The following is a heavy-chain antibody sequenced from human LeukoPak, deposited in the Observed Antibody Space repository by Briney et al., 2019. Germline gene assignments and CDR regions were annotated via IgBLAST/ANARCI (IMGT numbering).Heavy chain of an antibody. J-gene: IGHJ2*01. CDR3: ARDHQSSGWSYWYFDL. CDR2: IYTSGST. CDR1: GGSISSYY. Sequence: SETLSLTCTVSGGSISSYYWSWIRQPAGKELEWIGRIYTSGSTNYNPSLKSRVTMSVDTSKNQFSLKLSSVTAADTAVYYCARDHQSSGWSYWYFDLWGRGTLVTVSS. D-gene: IGHD6-19*01. V-gene: IGHV4-4*07.